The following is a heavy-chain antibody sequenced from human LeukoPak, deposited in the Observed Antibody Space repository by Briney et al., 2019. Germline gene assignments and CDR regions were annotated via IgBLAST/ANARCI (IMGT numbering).Heavy chain of an antibody. D-gene: IGHD2-2*01. V-gene: IGHV1-69*13. CDR2: IIPIFGTT. Sequence: AVKVSCKASGGTFSSSAIIWVRQAPGQGLEWMGGIIPIFGTTNYAQKFQGRVTITADEFTSTAYMELSSLRSEDTAVYYCARRWGPHCSSISCYWRDWCFDLWGRGTLVTVSS. J-gene: IGHJ2*01. CDR1: GGTFSSSA. CDR3: ARRWGPHCSSISCYWRDWCFDL.